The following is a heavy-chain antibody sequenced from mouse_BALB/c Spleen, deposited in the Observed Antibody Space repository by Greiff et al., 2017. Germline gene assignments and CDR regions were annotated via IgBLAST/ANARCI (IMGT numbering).Heavy chain of an antibody. V-gene: IGHV5-17*02. CDR1: GFTFSSFG. D-gene: IGHD2-14*01. CDR2: ISSGSSTI. J-gene: IGHJ3*01. CDR3: ARSRGSYRYDVAY. Sequence: EVMLVESGGGLVQPGGSRKLSCAASGFTFSSFGMHWVRQAPEKGLEWVAYISSGSSTIYYADTVKGRFTISRDNPKNTLFLQMTSLRSEDTAMYYCARSRGSYRYDVAYWGQGTLVTVSA.